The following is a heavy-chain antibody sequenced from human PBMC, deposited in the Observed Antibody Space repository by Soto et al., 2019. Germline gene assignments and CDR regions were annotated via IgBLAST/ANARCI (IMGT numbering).Heavy chain of an antibody. CDR3: TKDRAPSDV. V-gene: IGHV3-23*01. CDR2: ISGSGGST. Sequence: PGGSLRLSXTASGFIFSNFAMSWVRQAPGKGLEWVSAISGSGGSTYYADSVKGRFTISRDNAKNTLYLQMNSLRAEDTAVYYCTKDRAPSDVWGQGTTVTVSS. J-gene: IGHJ6*02. CDR1: GFIFSNFA.